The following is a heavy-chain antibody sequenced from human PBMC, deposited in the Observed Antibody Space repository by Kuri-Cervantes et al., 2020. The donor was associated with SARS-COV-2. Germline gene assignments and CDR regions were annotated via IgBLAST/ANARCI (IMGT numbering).Heavy chain of an antibody. D-gene: IGHD2-2*01. Sequence: ETLSLTCAASGFTFSSYAMSWVRQAPGKGLEWVSAISGSGGSTYYADSAKGRFTISRDNSKNTLYLQMNSLRAEDTAVYYCAKLLPAAREYYFYYWGQGTLVTVSS. CDR1: GFTFSSYA. CDR3: AKLLPAAREYYFYY. J-gene: IGHJ4*02. CDR2: ISGSGGST. V-gene: IGHV3-23*01.